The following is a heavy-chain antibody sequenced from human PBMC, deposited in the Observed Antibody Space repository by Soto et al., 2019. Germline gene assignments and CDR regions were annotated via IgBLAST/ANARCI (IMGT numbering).Heavy chain of an antibody. V-gene: IGHV4-31*03. D-gene: IGHD3-3*01. Sequence: PSETLSLTCTVSGGSISSGGYYWSWIRQHPGKGLEWIGYIYYSGSTYYNPSLKSRVTISVDTSKNQFSLKLSSVTAADTAVYYCARGPRFLEWLPTDYWGQGTQVTVSS. CDR2: IYYSGST. J-gene: IGHJ4*02. CDR1: GGSISSGGYY. CDR3: ARGPRFLEWLPTDY.